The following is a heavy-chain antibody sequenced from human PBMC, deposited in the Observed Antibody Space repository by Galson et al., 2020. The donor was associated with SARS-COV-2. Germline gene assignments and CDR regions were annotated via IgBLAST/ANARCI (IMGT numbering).Heavy chain of an antibody. J-gene: IGHJ4*02. D-gene: IGHD1-7*01. V-gene: IGHV3-15*01. CDR3: TTDGWTGTGNFDY. Sequence: GESLKISCEASGFTFSNAWMSWVRQAPGKGLEWVGRIKSKTDGGTTDYAAPVKGRFTISRDDSKNTLYLQMNSLKTEDTAVYYCTTDGWTGTGNFDYWGQRTLVTVSS. CDR1: GFTFSNAW. CDR2: IKSKTDGGTT.